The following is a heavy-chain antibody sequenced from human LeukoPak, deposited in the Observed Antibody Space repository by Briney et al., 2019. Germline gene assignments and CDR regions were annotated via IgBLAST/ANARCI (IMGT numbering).Heavy chain of an antibody. CDR3: ARPSTSTDAFDI. D-gene: IGHD5/OR15-5a*01. CDR1: GGTFSSYA. Sequence: ASVKVSCKASGGTFSSYAISWVRQAPGQGLEWMGWIIPIFGTANYAQKFQGRVTITADASTSTAYMELSSLRSEDTAVYYCARPSTSTDAFDIWGQGTMVTVSS. CDR2: IIPIFGTA. J-gene: IGHJ3*02. V-gene: IGHV1-69*13.